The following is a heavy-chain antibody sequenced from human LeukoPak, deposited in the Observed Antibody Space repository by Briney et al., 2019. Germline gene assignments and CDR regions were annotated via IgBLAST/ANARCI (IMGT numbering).Heavy chain of an antibody. Sequence: ASVKVSCKASGYTFTSYGISWVRQAPGQGLEWMGWISTYNGNTNYAQKFQGRVTITADKSTSTAYMELSSLRSEDTAVYYCARANYDFWSGRNNWFDPWGQGTLVTVSS. D-gene: IGHD3-3*01. CDR3: ARANYDFWSGRNNWFDP. J-gene: IGHJ5*02. CDR1: GYTFTSYG. V-gene: IGHV1-18*01. CDR2: ISTYNGNT.